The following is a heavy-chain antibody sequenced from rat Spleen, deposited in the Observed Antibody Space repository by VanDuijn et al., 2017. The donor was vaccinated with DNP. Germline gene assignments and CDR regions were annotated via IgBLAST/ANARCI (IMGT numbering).Heavy chain of an antibody. D-gene: IGHD1-11*01. V-gene: IGHV5S10*01. J-gene: IGHJ2*01. Sequence: EVHLVESGGGLVQPGRSLKLSCAASGFTFSDYDMAWVRQAPKKGLEWVATIIYDGSRTYYRDSVKGRFTISRDNAKSTLYLQMDSLRSEDTATYYCATRRNKTTWDYWGQGVMVTVSS. CDR2: IIYDGSRT. CDR3: ATRRNKTTWDY. CDR1: GFTFSDYD.